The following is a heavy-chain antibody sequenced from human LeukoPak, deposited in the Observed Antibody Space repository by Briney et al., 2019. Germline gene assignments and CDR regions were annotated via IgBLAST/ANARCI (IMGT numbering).Heavy chain of an antibody. D-gene: IGHD5-18*01. J-gene: IGHJ4*02. Sequence: RGSLRPSFAASGFTVSSNYMSWVRQAPGKGLEWVSVIYSGGSTYYADSVKGRFTISRDNSKNTLYLQMNSLRAEDTAVYYCARGGYSYGPQAYWGQGTLVSVSS. CDR1: GFTVSSNY. CDR3: ARGGYSYGPQAY. V-gene: IGHV3-53*01. CDR2: IYSGGST.